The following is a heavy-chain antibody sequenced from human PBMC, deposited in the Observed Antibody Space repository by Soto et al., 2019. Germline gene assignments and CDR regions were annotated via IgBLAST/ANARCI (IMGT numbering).Heavy chain of an antibody. J-gene: IGHJ4*02. CDR2: ITASGGST. D-gene: IGHD6-13*01. CDR3: AKASTWYPYFDY. Sequence: PGGSLRLSCAASGFTFSSYAMSWVRQAPGKGLEWVSGITASGGSTYYADSVKGRFTISRDNSKNTLYLQMISLRAEDTAVYYCAKASTWYPYFDYWGQGTLVTVSS. CDR1: GFTFSSYA. V-gene: IGHV3-23*01.